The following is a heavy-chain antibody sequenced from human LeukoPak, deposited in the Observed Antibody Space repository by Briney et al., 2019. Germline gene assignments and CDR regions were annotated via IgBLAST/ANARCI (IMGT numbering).Heavy chain of an antibody. CDR2: IKSKTDGGTT. Sequence: GGSLRLSCAASGFTFSSYAMNWVRQAPGKGLEWVGRIKSKTDGGTTDYSAPVKGRFSISRDDSKNTLFLQMDSLKTEDTAVYYCTTPDTTMITYWGQGTLVTVSS. CDR3: TTPDTTMITY. V-gene: IGHV3-15*01. CDR1: GFTFSSYA. J-gene: IGHJ4*02. D-gene: IGHD5-18*01.